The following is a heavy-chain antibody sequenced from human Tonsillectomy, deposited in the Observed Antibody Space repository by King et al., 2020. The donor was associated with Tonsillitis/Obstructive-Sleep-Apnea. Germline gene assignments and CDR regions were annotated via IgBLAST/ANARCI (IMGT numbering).Heavy chain of an antibody. V-gene: IGHV4-34*01. Sequence: VQLQQWGAGLLKPSETLSLTCAVYGGSFSGYYWSWIRQPPGKGLEWVGEINHSGSTNYNPSLKSRVTISVETSKKQLSLNRGSVTAADTAVYYCARGIGYSSSWYGGYYYYMDVWGKGTTVTVSS. CDR3: ARGIGYSSSWYGGYYYYMDV. CDR1: GGSFSGYY. J-gene: IGHJ6*03. CDR2: INHSGST. D-gene: IGHD6-13*01.